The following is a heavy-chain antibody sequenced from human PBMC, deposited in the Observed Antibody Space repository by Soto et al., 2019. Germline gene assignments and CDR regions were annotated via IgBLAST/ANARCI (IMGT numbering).Heavy chain of an antibody. D-gene: IGHD4-17*01. CDR1: DFAFSNYG. V-gene: IGHV3-33*01. J-gene: IGHJ4*02. Sequence: QVQLVESGGGVVQPGGSLRLSCVASDFAFSNYGMHWVRQAPGKGLEWVALIWYEGTNKYYGDCVKGRFTVSRDNSKKSLYQQMYNLGADDTGVYYCVRGGSCRRGSCYPNLDFYGDYEGFDYWGQGTLVTFSS. CDR2: IWYEGTNK. CDR3: VRGGSCRRGSCYPNLDFYGDYEGFDY.